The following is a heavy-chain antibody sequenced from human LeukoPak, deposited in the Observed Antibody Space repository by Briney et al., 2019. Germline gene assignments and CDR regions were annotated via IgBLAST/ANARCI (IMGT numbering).Heavy chain of an antibody. CDR2: VYYSGST. CDR1: GGSISSYY. CDR3: ASLRYCSGGSCFPKYFQH. D-gene: IGHD2-15*01. V-gene: IGHV4-59*08. Sequence: PSETLSLTCTVSGGSISSYYWSWIRQPPGKGLEWIGYVYYSGSTNYNPSLKSRVTMSVATSKNQFSLKLSSVTAADTAVYYCASLRYCSGGSCFPKYFQHCGQGTLVTVSS. J-gene: IGHJ1*01.